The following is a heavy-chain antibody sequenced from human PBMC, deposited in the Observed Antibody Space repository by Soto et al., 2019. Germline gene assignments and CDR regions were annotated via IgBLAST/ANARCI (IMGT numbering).Heavy chain of an antibody. Sequence: QVQLVQSGAEVKKPGSSVKVSCKASGGTFSSYAISWVRQAPGQGLEWMGGIILISGTANNAQKFQGRVTITADESTSTAYMELSSLRSEDTAVYYCARSQGSSTSLEIYYYYYYGMDVWGQGTTVTVSS. V-gene: IGHV1-69*01. CDR2: IILISGTA. CDR1: GGTFSSYA. D-gene: IGHD2-2*01. J-gene: IGHJ6*02. CDR3: ARSQGSSTSLEIYYYYYYGMDV.